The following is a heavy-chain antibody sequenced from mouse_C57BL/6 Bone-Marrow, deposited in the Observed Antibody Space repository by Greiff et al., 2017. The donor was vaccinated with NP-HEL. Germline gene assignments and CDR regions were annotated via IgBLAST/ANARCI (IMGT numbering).Heavy chain of an antibody. J-gene: IGHJ4*01. CDR3: ARVLWSPTDEAMDY. CDR1: GYSITSGYY. V-gene: IGHV3-6*01. CDR2: ISYDGSN. D-gene: IGHD1-1*02. Sequence: EVQLVESGPGLVKPSQSLSLTCSVTGYSITSGYYWNWIRQFPGNKLEWMGYISYDGSNNYNPSLKNRISITRDTSKNQFFLKLNSVTTEDTATYYCARVLWSPTDEAMDYWGQGTSVTVSS.